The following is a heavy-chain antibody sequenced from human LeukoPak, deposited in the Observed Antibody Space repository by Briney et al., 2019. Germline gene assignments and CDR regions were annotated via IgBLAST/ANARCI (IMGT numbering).Heavy chain of an antibody. CDR3: ARALAGRNFDY. D-gene: IGHD6-19*01. CDR1: GYSISSGYY. V-gene: IGHV4-38-2*01. J-gene: IGHJ4*02. Sequence: PSETLSLTCAVSGYSISSGYYWGWIRQPPGKGLEWIGSIYHSGSTYYNPSLKSRVTISLDTSKNQFSLNLTSVTAADTAVYYCARALAGRNFDYWGQGTLVTVSS. CDR2: IYHSGST.